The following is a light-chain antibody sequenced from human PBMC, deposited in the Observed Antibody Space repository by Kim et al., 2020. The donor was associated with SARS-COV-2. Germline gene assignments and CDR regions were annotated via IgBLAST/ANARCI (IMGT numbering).Light chain of an antibody. CDR1: ETVSSSF. J-gene: IGKJ1*01. Sequence: EIVLTQSPGTLSLSPGERATLSCRASETVSSSFLAWYQQRPGQAPRLLIHAASSRATGIPDRFSGSGSGTEFTLTISRVEPEDFAVYYCQQYGSSPPRTFGQGTKVEIK. V-gene: IGKV3-20*01. CDR2: AAS. CDR3: QQYGSSPPRT.